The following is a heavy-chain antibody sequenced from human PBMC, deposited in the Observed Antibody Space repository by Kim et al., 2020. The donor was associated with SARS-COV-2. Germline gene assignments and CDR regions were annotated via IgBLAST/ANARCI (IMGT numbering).Heavy chain of an antibody. CDR1: GGSISSSSYY. V-gene: IGHV4-39*01. D-gene: IGHD4-17*01. CDR2: IYYSGST. CDR3: ARQSATVTTYYYYYGMDV. Sequence: SETLSLTCTVSGGSISSSSYYWGWIRQPPGKGLEWIGSIYYSGSTYYNPSLKSRVTISVDTSKNQFSLKLSSVTAADTAVYYCARQSATVTTYYYYYGMDVWGQGTTVTVSS. J-gene: IGHJ6*02.